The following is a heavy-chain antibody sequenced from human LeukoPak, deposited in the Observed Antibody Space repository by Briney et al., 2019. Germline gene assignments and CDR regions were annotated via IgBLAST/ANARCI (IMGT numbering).Heavy chain of an antibody. CDR3: STEDKYCSSSTCGDS. Sequence: ASVKVSCKASGYTFTSYYMHWVRQAPGQGLEWMGYIIPNSGGTTYAQKFQGRVTMTRDTSISAAYLDLSGLRSDDTAVYYCSTEDKYCSSSTCGDSWGQGTLVTVSS. V-gene: IGHV1-2*02. CDR1: GYTFTSYY. CDR2: IIPNSGGT. J-gene: IGHJ4*02. D-gene: IGHD2-2*01.